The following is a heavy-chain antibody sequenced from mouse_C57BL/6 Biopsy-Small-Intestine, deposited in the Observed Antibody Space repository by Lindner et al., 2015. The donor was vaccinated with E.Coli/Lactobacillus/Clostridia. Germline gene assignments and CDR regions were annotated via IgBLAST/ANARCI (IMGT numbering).Heavy chain of an antibody. CDR3: ATYTHYAGYFDV. CDR2: IFPRDGDT. V-gene: IGHV1-80*01. J-gene: IGHJ1*01. D-gene: IGHD2-5*01. CDR1: GYAFSSYW. Sequence: VQLQESGPELVKPGASLKISCKASGYAFSSYWMHWVKQRPGKGLEWIGQIFPRDGDTNYNGKFKAKATLTADKSSSTAFMQLSSLTSEDSAVYFCATYTHYAGYFDVWGAGTTVAVSS.